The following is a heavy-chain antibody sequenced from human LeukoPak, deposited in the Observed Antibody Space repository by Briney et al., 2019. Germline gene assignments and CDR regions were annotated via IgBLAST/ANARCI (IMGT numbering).Heavy chain of an antibody. Sequence: GGSLRLSCAASGFTFSTYAMNWVRRAPGKGLEWVSGINESDGRTYYADSVKGRFTISRDNSKNTLYLQMNSLRVEDTAVYYCAKVLSLTQYYWYGMDVWGQGTTVVVSS. CDR3: AKVLSLTQYYWYGMDV. D-gene: IGHD2/OR15-2a*01. CDR2: INESDGRT. CDR1: GFTFSTYA. J-gene: IGHJ6*02. V-gene: IGHV3-23*01.